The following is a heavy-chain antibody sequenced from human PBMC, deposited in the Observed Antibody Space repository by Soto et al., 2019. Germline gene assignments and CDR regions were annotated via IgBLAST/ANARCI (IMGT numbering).Heavy chain of an antibody. V-gene: IGHV4-4*07. CDR3: ARDPGDSSGYYYRHGYYYGMDV. CDR1: GGSISSYY. D-gene: IGHD3-22*01. CDR2: IYTSGST. Sequence: SKTLSLTCTVSGGSISSYYWSWIRQPAGKGLEWIGRIYTSGSTNYNPSLKSRVTMSVDTSKNQFSLKLSSVTAADTAVYYCARDPGDSSGYYYRHGYYYGMDVWGQGTTVTVSS. J-gene: IGHJ6*02.